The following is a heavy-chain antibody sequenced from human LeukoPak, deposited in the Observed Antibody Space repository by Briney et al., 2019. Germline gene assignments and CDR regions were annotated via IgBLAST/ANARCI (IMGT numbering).Heavy chain of an antibody. D-gene: IGHD6-19*01. CDR1: GFTFSHYW. J-gene: IGHJ4*02. V-gene: IGHV3-7*05. CDR3: ARTSGGRLAVAVDS. CDR2: IKEDGSER. Sequence: GGSLRLSCAAPGFTFSHYWMTWVRQAPGKGLEWVANIKEDGSERYYVDSVKGRFTISRDNAKNSVYLQMASLRAEDTAVYYCARTSGGRLAVAVDSWGQGTLVTVSS.